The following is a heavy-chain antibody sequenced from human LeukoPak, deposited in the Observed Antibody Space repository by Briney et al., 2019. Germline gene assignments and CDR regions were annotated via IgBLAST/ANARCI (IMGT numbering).Heavy chain of an antibody. CDR3: ARAGSNWNYVY. Sequence: PGGSLRLSCAASGFTFRGFLMSWVRQIPGKGLEWVANIKQDGSEKYYADALKGRFTISRDNTKNSLSLQMNSLIVEDTAVYYCARAGSNWNYVYWGQGTLATVSS. V-gene: IGHV3-7*01. D-gene: IGHD1-7*01. J-gene: IGHJ4*02. CDR1: GFTFRGFL. CDR2: IKQDGSEK.